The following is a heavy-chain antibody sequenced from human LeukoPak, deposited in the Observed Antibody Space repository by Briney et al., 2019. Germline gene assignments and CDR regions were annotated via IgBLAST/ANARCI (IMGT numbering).Heavy chain of an antibody. D-gene: IGHD3-10*01. CDR1: GGPISSSSYY. J-gene: IGHJ4*02. Sequence: SETLSLTCTVSGGPISSSSYYWGWIRQPPGKGLEWIGSIYYSGSTYYNPSLKSRVTISVDTSNNQFSLKLSSVTAADTAVYYCARLLRLVTIVRGVINHFDYWGQGTLVTVSS. CDR3: ARLLRLVTIVRGVINHFDY. V-gene: IGHV4-39*01. CDR2: IYYSGST.